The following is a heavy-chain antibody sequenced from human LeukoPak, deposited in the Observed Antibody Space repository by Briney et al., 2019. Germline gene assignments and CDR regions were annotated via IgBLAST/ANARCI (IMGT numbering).Heavy chain of an antibody. CDR1: GGSISGFY. J-gene: IGHJ4*02. V-gene: IGHV4-4*09. CDR3: ARARPGLLFDY. CDR2: IYTSGSS. Sequence: PSETLSLTCTVSGGSISGFYWSWIRQPPGKGLEWIGYIYTSGSSKYNPSLKSRVTISVDTSKNQFSLKLSSVTAADTAVYYCARARPGLLFDYWGQGTLVTVSS. D-gene: IGHD3-10*01.